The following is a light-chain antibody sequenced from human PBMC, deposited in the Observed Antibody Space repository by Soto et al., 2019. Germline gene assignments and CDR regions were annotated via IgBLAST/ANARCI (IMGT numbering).Light chain of an antibody. J-gene: IGLJ2*01. CDR2: DVS. CDR3: RSYTSSGTLVL. Sequence: QSVLTQPASVSGSPGQSITISCTGTSSDVGDYDYVSWYQQHPGKAPNLMFYDVSNRPAGVSNRFSGSKSGNTASLTISGLQADDEGDHYCRSYTSSGTLVLFGGWTKVT. V-gene: IGLV2-14*01. CDR1: SSDVGDYDY.